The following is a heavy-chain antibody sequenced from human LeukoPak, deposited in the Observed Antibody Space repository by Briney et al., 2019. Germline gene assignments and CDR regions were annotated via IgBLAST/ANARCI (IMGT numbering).Heavy chain of an antibody. V-gene: IGHV4-34*01. CDR2: INHSGST. CDR3: ARRPQGDYGSGSRYYYYYMDV. CDR1: GGSFSGYY. J-gene: IGHJ6*03. D-gene: IGHD3-10*01. Sequence: SETLSLTCAVYGGSFSGYYWSWIRQPPGKGLEWIGEINHSGSTNYNPSLKSRVTISVDTSKNQFSLKLSSVTAADTAVYYCARRPQGDYGSGSRYYYYYMDVWGKGTTVTISS.